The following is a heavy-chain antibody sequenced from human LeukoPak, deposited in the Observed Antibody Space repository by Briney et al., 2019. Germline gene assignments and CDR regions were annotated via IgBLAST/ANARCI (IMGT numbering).Heavy chain of an antibody. Sequence: GGSLKLSCAASRFTFRNYGMHWVRQAPGKGLDWVAVIWYDGSKQYYIDSVKGRFTISRDNSKNTLYLQMNSLRDEDTAVYYCTRDESSSYFDLWGRGTQVIVSS. V-gene: IGHV3-33*01. J-gene: IGHJ2*01. D-gene: IGHD6-19*01. CDR3: TRDESSSYFDL. CDR2: IWYDGSKQ. CDR1: RFTFRNYG.